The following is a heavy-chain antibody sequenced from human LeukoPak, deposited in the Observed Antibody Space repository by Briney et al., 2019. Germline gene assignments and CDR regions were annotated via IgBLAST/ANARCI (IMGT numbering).Heavy chain of an antibody. J-gene: IGHJ4*02. D-gene: IGHD2-8*01. Sequence: ASVKVSCKASGGTFSSYAISWVRQAPGQGLEWMGRIIPIFGTANYAQKFQGRVTITTDESTSTAYVELSSLRSEDTAVYYCAGQIVLTDYFDYWGQGTLVTVSS. CDR3: AGQIVLTDYFDY. CDR1: GGTFSSYA. V-gene: IGHV1-69*05. CDR2: IIPIFGTA.